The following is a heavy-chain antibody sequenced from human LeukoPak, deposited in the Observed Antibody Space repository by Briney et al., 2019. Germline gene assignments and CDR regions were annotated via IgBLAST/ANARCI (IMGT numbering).Heavy chain of an antibody. V-gene: IGHV3-48*03. D-gene: IGHD3-10*01. CDR2: ISVSGSTT. CDR3: GSLRTPYHGSGGGGMDV. J-gene: IGHJ6*02. Sequence: GGSLRLSCAASGYTFSSFEMTWVRQAPGKGLEWVSYISVSGSTTDYADSVKGRFTISRDNAKDTLFLQMTSLRVEDTAIYSCGSLRTPYHGSGGGGMDVWGQGTTVTVSS. CDR1: GYTFSSFE.